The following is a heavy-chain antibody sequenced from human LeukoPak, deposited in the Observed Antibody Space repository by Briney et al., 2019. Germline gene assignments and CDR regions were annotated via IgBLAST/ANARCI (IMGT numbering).Heavy chain of an antibody. CDR2: ISSSSSYI. D-gene: IGHD2-15*01. CDR1: GFTFSSYS. J-gene: IGHJ4*02. Sequence: GGSLRLSCADSGFTFSSYSMNWVRQAPGKGLEWVSSISSSSSYIYYADSVKGRFTISRDNAKNSLYLQMNSLRAEDTAVYYCARDPQFRGPLDYWGQGTLVTVSS. V-gene: IGHV3-21*01. CDR3: ARDPQFRGPLDY.